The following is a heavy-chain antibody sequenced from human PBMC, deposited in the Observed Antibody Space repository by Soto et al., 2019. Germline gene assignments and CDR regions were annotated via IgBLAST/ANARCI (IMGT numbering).Heavy chain of an antibody. D-gene: IGHD2-2*01. CDR2: IWYDGSNK. Sequence: PGESLKISCAASGFTFSSYGMHWVRQAPGKGLEWVAVIWYDGSNKYYADSVKGRFTISRDNSKNTLYLQMNSLRAEDTAVYYCARDLVVVPAAPPPYYYGMDVWGQGTTVTVSS. V-gene: IGHV3-33*01. J-gene: IGHJ6*02. CDR3: ARDLVVVPAAPPPYYYGMDV. CDR1: GFTFSSYG.